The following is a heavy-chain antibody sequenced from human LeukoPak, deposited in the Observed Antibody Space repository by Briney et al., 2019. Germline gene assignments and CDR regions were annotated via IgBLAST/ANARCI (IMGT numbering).Heavy chain of an antibody. J-gene: IGHJ4*02. CDR2: IYSGGST. CDR1: GFTVSSKY. Sequence: GGSLRLSCAASGFTVSSKYMSWVRQAPGKGLEWVSVIYSGGSTWYADSVKGRSTNSRDNSKNTVYLQMNSLRPEDTAMYYCASATYCTGDCYAFFDYWGQGALVTVSS. V-gene: IGHV3-66*02. D-gene: IGHD2-21*02. CDR3: ASATYCTGDCYAFFDY.